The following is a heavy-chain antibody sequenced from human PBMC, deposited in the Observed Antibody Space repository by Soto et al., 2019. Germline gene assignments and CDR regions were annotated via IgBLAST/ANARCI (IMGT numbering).Heavy chain of an antibody. CDR2: ISKRGDRT. Sequence: EVQLLESGGGSVQPGGSLRLSCAASGFSFSSYAMIWVRQAPGKGLEGISSISKRGDRTYYADSVKGRFTISRDNSKTALYMQMNSLRAEDTAIYYCAKVLTVTDSYWYGMDVWGQGTTVTVSS. CDR1: GFSFSSYA. V-gene: IGHV3-23*01. J-gene: IGHJ6*02. CDR3: AKVLTVTDSYWYGMDV. D-gene: IGHD4-17*01.